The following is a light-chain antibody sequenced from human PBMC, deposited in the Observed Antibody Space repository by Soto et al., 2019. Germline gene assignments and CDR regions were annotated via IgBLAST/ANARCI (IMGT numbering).Light chain of an antibody. J-gene: IGLJ3*02. Sequence: QSVLTQPASVSGSPGQSITISCTGTSSDVGGYNYVSWYQQHPGKAPKLMVYDVSNRPSGVSNRFSGSKSGNTASLTISGRQAEDEADYYCSSYTSSSPLFGGGTKVTV. CDR3: SSYTSSSPL. CDR2: DVS. V-gene: IGLV2-14*01. CDR1: SSDVGGYNY.